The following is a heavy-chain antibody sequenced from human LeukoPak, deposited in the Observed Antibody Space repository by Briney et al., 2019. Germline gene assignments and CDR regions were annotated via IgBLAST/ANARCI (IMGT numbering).Heavy chain of an antibody. Sequence: GGSLRLSCAASGFTFSSYEMNWVRQAPGKGLEWVSYISSSGSTIYYADSVKGRFTISRDNAKNSLYLQMNSLRAEDTAVYYCAKDQGRYYYDSSGPDAFDIWGQGTMVTVSS. CDR1: GFTFSSYE. V-gene: IGHV3-48*03. D-gene: IGHD3-22*01. J-gene: IGHJ3*02. CDR2: ISSSGSTI. CDR3: AKDQGRYYYDSSGPDAFDI.